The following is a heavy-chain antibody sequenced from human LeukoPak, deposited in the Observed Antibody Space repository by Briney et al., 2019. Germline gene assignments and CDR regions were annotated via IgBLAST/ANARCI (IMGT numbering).Heavy chain of an antibody. Sequence: PGGSLRLSCAASGFTFSSFGMSWVRQAPGKGLEWVAFIQYHGSNKYYADSVKGRFTISRDNSKNTLYLRMNSLRAEDTAVYYCAKKWSGDYDSSGVNDAFDIWGQGTMVTVSS. D-gene: IGHD3-22*01. CDR3: AKKWSGDYDSSGVNDAFDI. J-gene: IGHJ3*02. V-gene: IGHV3-30*02. CDR1: GFTFSSFG. CDR2: IQYHGSNK.